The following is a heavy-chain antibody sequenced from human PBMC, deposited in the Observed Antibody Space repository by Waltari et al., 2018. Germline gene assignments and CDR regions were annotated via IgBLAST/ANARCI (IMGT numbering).Heavy chain of an antibody. CDR1: GASFSGHY. V-gene: IGHV4-34*01. D-gene: IGHD3-10*01. J-gene: IGHJ6*02. CDR3: ASGRGFGEFLDYYYYYGLDV. CDR2: VNHSGST. Sequence: QVQLQQWGTGLLKPSETLSLTCAVYGASFSGHYWSWIRQSPGQGLEWIGEVNHSGSTSYNPSLKTRVTISVDTSKNQFSLKLTSVTAADTAVYYCASGRGFGEFLDYYYYYGLDVWGQGATVTVSS.